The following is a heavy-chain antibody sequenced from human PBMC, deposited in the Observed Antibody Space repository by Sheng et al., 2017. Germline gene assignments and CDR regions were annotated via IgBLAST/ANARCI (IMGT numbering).Heavy chain of an antibody. D-gene: IGHD1-7*01. Sequence: QVQLVQSGAEVKEPGASVKVSCKASGYTFTGYNIHWVRQAPGQGLQYMGWINPNSGDTGPAQKFQGRVTMTRDASISTFYMEMTSLRSDDTAVYYCARGGRELFLAYWGQGALVTVSS. CDR1: GYTFTGYN. CDR2: INPNSGDT. V-gene: IGHV1-2*02. J-gene: IGHJ4*02. CDR3: ARGGRELFLAY.